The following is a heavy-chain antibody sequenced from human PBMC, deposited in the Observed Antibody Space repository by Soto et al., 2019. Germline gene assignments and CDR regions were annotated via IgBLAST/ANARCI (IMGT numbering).Heavy chain of an antibody. CDR2: IYPGDSDT. Sequence: GDSLKISCKGSGYTFTSYWIAWVRQMPGKGLEWMGIIYPGDSDTRYSPSFQGQVSISADKSMSTAYLQWSSLKASDTAMYYCARQDGSALYYFYYCGKRTLVRVSS. D-gene: IGHD6-19*01. V-gene: IGHV5-51*01. CDR3: ARQDGSALYYFYY. CDR1: GYTFTSYW. J-gene: IGHJ4*02.